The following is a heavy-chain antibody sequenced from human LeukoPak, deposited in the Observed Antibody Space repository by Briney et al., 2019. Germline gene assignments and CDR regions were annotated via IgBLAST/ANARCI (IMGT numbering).Heavy chain of an antibody. J-gene: IGHJ5*02. CDR1: GGSISSYY. CDR3: ASSHYDILTGSFQNWFDP. CDR2: ISYSGST. D-gene: IGHD3-9*01. Sequence: PSETLSLTCTVSGGSISSYYWSWIRQPPGKGLEWIGYISYSGSTNYNPSLKSRVTISVDTSKNQFSLKLSSVTAADTAVYYCASSHYDILTGSFQNWFDPWGQGTLVTVSS. V-gene: IGHV4-59*08.